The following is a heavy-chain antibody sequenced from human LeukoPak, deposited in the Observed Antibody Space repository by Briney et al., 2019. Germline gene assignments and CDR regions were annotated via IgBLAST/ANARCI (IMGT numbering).Heavy chain of an antibody. D-gene: IGHD3-16*01. V-gene: IGHV4-39*01. CDR3: ARRWGNIVGVTYEY. Sequence: SETLSLTCTISGISITSVSHYWGWIRQPPGEGLEWIGDIYYTGSTYYSPSLRSRVTMSVHTSENQFSLRLNSVTAVDTAVYYCARRWGNIVGVTYEYWGQGTLVTVSS. CDR1: GISITSVSHY. J-gene: IGHJ4*02. CDR2: IYYTGST.